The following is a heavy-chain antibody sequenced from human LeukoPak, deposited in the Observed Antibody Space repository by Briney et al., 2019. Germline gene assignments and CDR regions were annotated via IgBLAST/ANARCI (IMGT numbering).Heavy chain of an antibody. CDR1: GYSFTSYW. J-gene: IGHJ3*02. Sequence: GESLKISCKGFGYSFTSYWIGWVRQMPGKGLEWMGIIYPGDSDTRYSPSFQGQVTISADKSISTAYLQWSSLKASDTAMYYCARQNWGRDLNDAFDIWGQGTMVTVSS. CDR3: ARQNWGRDLNDAFDI. V-gene: IGHV5-51*01. D-gene: IGHD7-27*01. CDR2: IYPGDSDT.